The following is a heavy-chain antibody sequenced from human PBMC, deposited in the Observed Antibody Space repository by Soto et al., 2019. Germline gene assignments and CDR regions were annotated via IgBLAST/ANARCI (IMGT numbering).Heavy chain of an antibody. Sequence: ASVKVSCKASGYTITCCAMHWVRQAPGQRPEWMAWINAGDGDTRYSQNFQDRLTIIRDTSANTAYMELSSLRSEDTAVYYCARGYSKQYYYYYGMDVWGQGTTVTXS. CDR2: INAGDGDT. D-gene: IGHD5-12*01. CDR1: GYTITCCA. V-gene: IGHV1-3*01. J-gene: IGHJ6*02. CDR3: ARGYSKQYYYYYGMDV.